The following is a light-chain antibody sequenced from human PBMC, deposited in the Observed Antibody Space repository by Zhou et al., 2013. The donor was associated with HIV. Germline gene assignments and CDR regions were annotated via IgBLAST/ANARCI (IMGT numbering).Light chain of an antibody. CDR1: QSVRSSY. CDR2: GAS. Sequence: DIVLTQSPGTLSSSPGERATLSCRASQSVRSSYLAWYQQRPGQAPRLLIYGASIRATGIPDRFSGSGSGTDFTLAIGRLEPEDFAVYFCQQYGSSPFTFGQGTKLEIK. J-gene: IGKJ2*01. CDR3: QQYGSSPFT. V-gene: IGKV3-20*01.